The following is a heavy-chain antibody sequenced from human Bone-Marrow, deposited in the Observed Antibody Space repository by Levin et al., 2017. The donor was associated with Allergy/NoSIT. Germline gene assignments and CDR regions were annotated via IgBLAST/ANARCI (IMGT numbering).Heavy chain of an antibody. CDR3: TTTMIHNY. CDR1: GFTLSDAW. D-gene: IGHD3-22*01. J-gene: IGHJ4*02. CDR2: IKGKSDGETT. Sequence: GGSLRLSCIASGFTLSDAWVCWVRQAPGEGLEWVGRIKGKSDGETTEYAAPVEGRFSISRDDSRNTVFLQMNSLKIEDSAVYYCTTTMIHNYWGQGTLVTVSS. V-gene: IGHV3-15*01.